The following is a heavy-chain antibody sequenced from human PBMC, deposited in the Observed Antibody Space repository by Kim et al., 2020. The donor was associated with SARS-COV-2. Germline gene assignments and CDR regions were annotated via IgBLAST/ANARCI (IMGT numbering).Heavy chain of an antibody. CDR2: MNPNSGNT. D-gene: IGHD4-17*01. J-gene: IGHJ4*02. CDR3: ARRGLYGDYGRYYFDY. CDR1: GYTFTSYD. Sequence: ASVKVSCKASGYTFTSYDINWVRQATGQGLEWMGWMNPNSGNTGYAQKFQGRVTMTRNTSISTAYMELSSLRSEDTALYYCARRGLYGDYGRYYFDYWGQGTLVTVSS. V-gene: IGHV1-8*01.